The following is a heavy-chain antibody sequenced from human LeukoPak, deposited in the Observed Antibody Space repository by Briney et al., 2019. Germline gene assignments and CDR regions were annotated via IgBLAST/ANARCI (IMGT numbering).Heavy chain of an antibody. CDR3: ARLRVWVHDAFDI. V-gene: IGHV3-11*04. CDR2: ISNSGSTT. CDR1: GFTFSDYY. D-gene: IGHD7-27*01. Sequence: GGSLRLSCAASGFTFSDYYMGWIRQAPGKGLERVSYISNSGSTTYYADSVKGRFTISRDNAKNSLYLQMNSLRAEDTAVYYCARLRVWVHDAFDIWGQGTMVTVSS. J-gene: IGHJ3*02.